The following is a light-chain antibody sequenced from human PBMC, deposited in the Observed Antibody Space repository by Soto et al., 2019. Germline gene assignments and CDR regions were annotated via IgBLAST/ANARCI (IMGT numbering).Light chain of an antibody. CDR2: DDT. Sequence: QSALTQPASVSGSPGQSITISCTGTASDVGSYKLVSWYQHHPGKAPKLMIYDDTLRPSGLSNRFSGSRSGNTASLTISGLQDEDEADYYYCSYADGRYVFGTGTKVTVL. J-gene: IGLJ1*01. CDR3: CSYADGRYV. V-gene: IGLV2-23*01. CDR1: ASDVGSYKL.